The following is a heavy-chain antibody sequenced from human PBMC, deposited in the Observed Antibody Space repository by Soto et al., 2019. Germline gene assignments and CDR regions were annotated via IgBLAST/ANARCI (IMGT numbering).Heavy chain of an antibody. J-gene: IGHJ5*02. CDR3: ARQYYDYIWGSYRYGWFDP. V-gene: IGHV4-39*01. D-gene: IGHD3-16*02. CDR2: IYYSGST. Sequence: SETLSLTCTVSGGSISSSSYYWGWIRQPPGKGLEWIGSIYYSGSTYYNPSLKSRVTISVDTSKNQFSLKLSSVTAADTAVYYCARQYYDYIWGSYRYGWFDPWGRGTLVTVSS. CDR1: GGSISSSSYY.